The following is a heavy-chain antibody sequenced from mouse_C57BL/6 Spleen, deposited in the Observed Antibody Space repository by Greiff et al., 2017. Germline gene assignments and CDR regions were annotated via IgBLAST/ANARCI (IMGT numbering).Heavy chain of an antibody. CDR2: ISSGGDYI. D-gene: IGHD2-1*01. V-gene: IGHV5-9-1*02. CDR1: GFTFSSYA. CDR3: TRDYYYGNYDYAMDY. Sequence: EVMLVESGEGLVKPGGSLKLSCAASGFTFSSYAMSWVRQTPEKRLEWVAYISSGGDYIYYADTVKGRFTISRDNARNTLYLQMSSLKSEDTAMYYCTRDYYYGNYDYAMDYWGQGTSVTVSS. J-gene: IGHJ4*01.